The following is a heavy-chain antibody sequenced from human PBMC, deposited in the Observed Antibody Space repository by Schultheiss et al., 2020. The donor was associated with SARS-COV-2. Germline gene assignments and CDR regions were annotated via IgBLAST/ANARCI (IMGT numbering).Heavy chain of an antibody. Sequence: GGSLRLSCAASGFTFSNAWMNWVRQAPGKGLEWVGRIKSKTDGGTTDYAAPVKGRFTISRDDSKNTLYLQMNSLKTEDTAVYYCARDPARPGYSSSWNYWGQGTLVTVSS. V-gene: IGHV3-15*07. D-gene: IGHD6-13*01. CDR2: IKSKTDGGTT. CDR1: GFTFSNAW. J-gene: IGHJ4*02. CDR3: ARDPARPGYSSSWNY.